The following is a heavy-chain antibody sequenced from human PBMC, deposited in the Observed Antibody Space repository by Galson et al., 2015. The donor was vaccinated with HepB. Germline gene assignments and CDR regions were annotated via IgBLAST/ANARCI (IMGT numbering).Heavy chain of an antibody. J-gene: IGHJ6*02. D-gene: IGHD3-3*01. CDR2: FDPEDGEI. Sequence: SVKVSCKVSGDTLTKLSIYWVRQAPGKGFQWMARFDPEDGEIYAQKFQGRVTMTEDTPTDTAYMELSSLRSEDTAVYYCATVAHSTIFGVVIDPVPSPDYGMDVWGQGTTVTVS. V-gene: IGHV1-24*01. CDR1: GDTLTKLS. CDR3: ATVAHSTIFGVVIDPVPSPDYGMDV.